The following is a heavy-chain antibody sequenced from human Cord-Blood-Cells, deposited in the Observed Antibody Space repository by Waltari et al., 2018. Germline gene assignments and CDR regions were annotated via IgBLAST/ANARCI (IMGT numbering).Heavy chain of an antibody. CDR1: GYTFTGYY. Sequence: QVQLVQSGAEVKKPGASVKVSCKASGYTFTGYYMHWVRQAPGQGLEWMGWINPNRGGTNYAQKCQGRVTMTRDTSISTAYMELSRLRSDDTAVYYCARGRGDAFDIWGQGTMVTVSS. CDR3: ARGRGDAFDI. J-gene: IGHJ3*02. V-gene: IGHV1-2*02. D-gene: IGHD3-10*01. CDR2: INPNRGGT.